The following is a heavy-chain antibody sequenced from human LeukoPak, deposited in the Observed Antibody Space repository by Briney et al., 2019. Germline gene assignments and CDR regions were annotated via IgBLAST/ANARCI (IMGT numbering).Heavy chain of an antibody. CDR1: GYTLTELS. D-gene: IGHD3-22*01. V-gene: IGHV1-24*01. Sequence: GASVKVSCKVSGYTLTELSMHWVRQAPGKGLEWMGGFDPEDGETIYAQKFQGRVTMTEDTSTDTAYMELSSLRSEDTAVYYCARGFSPYYYDSSGYLYYYYGMDVWGQGTTVTVSS. J-gene: IGHJ6*02. CDR2: FDPEDGET. CDR3: ARGFSPYYYDSSGYLYYYYGMDV.